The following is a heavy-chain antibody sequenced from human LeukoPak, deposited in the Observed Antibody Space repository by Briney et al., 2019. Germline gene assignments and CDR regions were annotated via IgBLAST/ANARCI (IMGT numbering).Heavy chain of an antibody. CDR2: ISYDGSNK. CDR3: ARDYCSSTSCPGGWFDP. J-gene: IGHJ5*02. Sequence: QPGGSLRLSCAASGFTFSSYAMHGVRQAPGKGLEWVAVISYDGSNKYYADSVKGRFTISRDNSKNTLYLQMNSLRAEDTAVYYCARDYCSSTSCPGGWFDPWGQGTLVTVSS. CDR1: GFTFSSYA. D-gene: IGHD2-2*01. V-gene: IGHV3-30*04.